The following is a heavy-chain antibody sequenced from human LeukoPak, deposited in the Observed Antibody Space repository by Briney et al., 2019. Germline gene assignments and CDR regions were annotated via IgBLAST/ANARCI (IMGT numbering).Heavy chain of an antibody. J-gene: IGHJ4*02. CDR1: GGYISGFY. D-gene: IGHD3-22*01. CDR3: ATYYSDSSAYVHYLDS. CDR2: VHYSRST. V-gene: IGHV4-59*03. Sequence: SETLSLTCTVSGGYISGFYWSWIRQPPEKGLEWIGYVHYSRSTNYNPSLKSRVIISVDSSKNQFSLKLSSVTAADTAVYYCATYYSDSSAYVHYLDSWGQGTLVTVSS.